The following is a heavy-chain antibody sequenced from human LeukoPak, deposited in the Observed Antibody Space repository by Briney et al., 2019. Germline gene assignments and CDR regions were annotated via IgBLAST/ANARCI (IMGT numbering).Heavy chain of an antibody. V-gene: IGHV3-15*01. J-gene: IGHJ4*02. CDR2: IKSKTDGGTT. CDR3: TAVPHDSAV. Sequence: GSLRLSCAASKFAFNNAWMSWFRQAPGKGLEWVGHIKSKTDGGTTDYAAPVQGRFTISRDDSKDRLYLQMNSLKTEDTAVYYCTAVPHDSAVWGQGTLVTVSS. D-gene: IGHD3-22*01. CDR1: KFAFNNAW.